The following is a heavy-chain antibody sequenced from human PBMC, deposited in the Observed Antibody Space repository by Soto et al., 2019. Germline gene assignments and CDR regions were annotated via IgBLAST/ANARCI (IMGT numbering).Heavy chain of an antibody. Sequence: EVQLVESGGGLVQPGRSLRLSCAASGFTFDDYAMHWVRQAPGKGLEWVSGISWNSGSIGYADSVKGRFTISRDNAKNSLYLQMNSLRAEDTALYYCAKDIMSELGGDFDYWGQGTLVTVSS. J-gene: IGHJ4*02. V-gene: IGHV3-9*01. CDR2: ISWNSGSI. CDR1: GFTFDDYA. CDR3: AKDIMSELGGDFDY. D-gene: IGHD1-26*01.